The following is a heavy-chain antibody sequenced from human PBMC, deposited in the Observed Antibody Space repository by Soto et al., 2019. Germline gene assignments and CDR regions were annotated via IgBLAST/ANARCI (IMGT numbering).Heavy chain of an antibody. CDR1: GGSFSGYY. J-gene: IGHJ4*02. Sequence: PSETLSLTCAVYGGSFSGYYWTWIRQPPGTGLEWIGEINHSGSTNYNPSLKSRVTMTRDTSSTTVYMELTSLTSDDTAIYYCARFSLPGTGFLDFWGQGALVTVSS. CDR2: INHSGST. CDR3: ARFSLPGTGFLDF. D-gene: IGHD3-9*01. V-gene: IGHV4-34*10.